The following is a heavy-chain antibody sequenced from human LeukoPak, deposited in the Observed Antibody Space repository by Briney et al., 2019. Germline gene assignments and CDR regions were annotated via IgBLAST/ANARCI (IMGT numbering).Heavy chain of an antibody. CDR3: ARSIRDNYFDY. J-gene: IGHJ4*02. CDR1: GGSISSSSYY. D-gene: IGHD3-3*02. V-gene: IGHV4-39*01. Sequence: SETLSLTCTVSGGSISSSSYYWGWIRQPPGKGLGWIGSIYYSGSTYYNPSLKSRVTISVDTSKNQFSLKLSSVTAADTAVYYCARSIRDNYFDYWGQGTLVTVSS. CDR2: IYYSGST.